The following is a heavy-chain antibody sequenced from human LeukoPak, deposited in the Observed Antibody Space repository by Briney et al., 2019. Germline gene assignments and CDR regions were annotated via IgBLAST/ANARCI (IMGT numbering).Heavy chain of an antibody. V-gene: IGHV4-34*01. CDR2: INHSGST. J-gene: IGHJ6*02. Sequence: PSETLSLTCAVYGVSFSGYYWSWIRQPPGKGLEWIGEINHSGSTNYNPSLKSRVTISVDTSKNQFSLKLSSVTAADTAVYYCAREQYTYGMDVWGQGTTVTVSS. D-gene: IGHD4-11*01. CDR3: AREQYTYGMDV. CDR1: GVSFSGYY.